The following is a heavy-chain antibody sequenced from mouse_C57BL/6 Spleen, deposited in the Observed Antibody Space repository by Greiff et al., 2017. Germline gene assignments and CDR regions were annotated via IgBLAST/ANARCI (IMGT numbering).Heavy chain of an antibody. Sequence: QVQLKQSGAELVKPGASVKISCKASGSAFSRYWMNWVKQRPGKGLEGIGQIYPGDGDTNYNGKVKGKATLTADKSSSTAYMQRSSLTSEDSAVYFCARWEDCYYLGDAMDYWGQGTSVTVSS. V-gene: IGHV1-80*01. CDR1: GSAFSRYW. J-gene: IGHJ4*01. D-gene: IGHD2-3*01. CDR2: IYPGDGDT. CDR3: ARWEDCYYLGDAMDY.